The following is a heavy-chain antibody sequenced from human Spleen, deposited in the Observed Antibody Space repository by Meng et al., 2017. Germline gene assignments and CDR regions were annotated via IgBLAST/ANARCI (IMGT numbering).Heavy chain of an antibody. CDR3: ARVSCSGYYSCWFDP. CDR1: GGSISSGGYY. Sequence: VQLQESGPGPVKPSQTLSLTCNVSGGSISSGGYYWSWIRQHPGKGLEWIGYIYYSGSTYYNPSLKSRVTISVDTSKNQFSLKLSSVTAADTAVYYCARVSCSGYYSCWFDPWGQGTLVTVSS. J-gene: IGHJ5*02. V-gene: IGHV4-31*03. D-gene: IGHD3-22*01. CDR2: IYYSGST.